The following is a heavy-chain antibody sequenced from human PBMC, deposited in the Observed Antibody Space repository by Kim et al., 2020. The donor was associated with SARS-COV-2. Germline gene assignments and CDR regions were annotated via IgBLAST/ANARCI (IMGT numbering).Heavy chain of an antibody. J-gene: IGHJ6*02. CDR2: IDPSDSYT. Sequence: GESLKISCKGSGYSFTSYWISWVRQMPGKGLEWMGRIDPSDSYTNYSPSFQGHVTISADKSISTAYLQWSSLKASDTAMYYCARHRICSSTSCYRDGMDVWGQGTTVTVSS. CDR3: ARHRICSSTSCYRDGMDV. V-gene: IGHV5-10-1*01. D-gene: IGHD2-2*02. CDR1: GYSFTSYW.